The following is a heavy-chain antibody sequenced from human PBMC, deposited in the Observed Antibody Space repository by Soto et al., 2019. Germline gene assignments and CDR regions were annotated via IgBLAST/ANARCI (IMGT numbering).Heavy chain of an antibody. V-gene: IGHV4-39*01. J-gene: IGHJ6*02. CDR2: IYYSGST. Sequence: SETLSLTCTVSGGSISSSSYYWGWIRQPPGKGLEWIGSIYYSGSTYYNPSLKSRVTISVDTSKNQFSLKLSSVTAADTAVYYCARQGNKRGYYYYGMDVWGQGTTVTVSS. D-gene: IGHD2-15*01. CDR3: ARQGNKRGYYYYGMDV. CDR1: GGSISSSSYY.